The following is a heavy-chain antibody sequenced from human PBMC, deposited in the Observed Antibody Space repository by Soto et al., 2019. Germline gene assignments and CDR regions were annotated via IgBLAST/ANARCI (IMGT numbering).Heavy chain of an antibody. D-gene: IGHD5-12*01. CDR3: AHRPRGYAYYFYY. J-gene: IGHJ4*02. V-gene: IGHV2-5*02. Sequence: QITLKESGPTLVKPTQTLTLTCTFSGFSLSTRGVGVAWIRQPPGKALEWLALIFWDDDKWYSPSLRSRLALSEDIYKNQVVLTMTNMDPLDTATYYCAHRPRGYAYYFYYWGPGPLVTVSS. CDR2: IFWDDDK. CDR1: GFSLSTRGVG.